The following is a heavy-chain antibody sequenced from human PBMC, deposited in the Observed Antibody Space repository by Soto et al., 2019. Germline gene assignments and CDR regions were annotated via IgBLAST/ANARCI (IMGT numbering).Heavy chain of an antibody. CDR2: IYYSGST. Sequence: PSETLSLTCTVSGGSISSYYWSWIRQPPGKGLEWIGYIYYSGSTNYNPSLKSRVTISVDTSKNQFSLKLSSVTAADTAVYYCARDQMYYDILTGYYGMDVWGQGTTVTVSS. CDR1: GGSISSYY. D-gene: IGHD3-9*01. CDR3: ARDQMYYDILTGYYGMDV. V-gene: IGHV4-59*01. J-gene: IGHJ6*02.